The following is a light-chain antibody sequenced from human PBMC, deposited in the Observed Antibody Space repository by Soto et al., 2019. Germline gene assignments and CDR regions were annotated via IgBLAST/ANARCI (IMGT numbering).Light chain of an antibody. V-gene: IGKV1-9*01. Sequence: DIQLTQSPSFLSASVGDRVTITCWASQGIGSYLAWYKQKRGKARNLLIYAASTLQSGAPSRFSGRGSGTQFTLTLSHLQPEDFTTCSCQQLTSYPLTFLQGTKVQLK. CDR1: QGIGSY. J-gene: IGKJ1*01. CDR3: QQLTSYPLT. CDR2: AAS.